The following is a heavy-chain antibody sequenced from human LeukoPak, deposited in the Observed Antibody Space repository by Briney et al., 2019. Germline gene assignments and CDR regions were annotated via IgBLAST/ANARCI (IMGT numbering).Heavy chain of an antibody. J-gene: IGHJ4*02. CDR3: ARDSVGATGDY. V-gene: IGHV3-21*01. CDR2: ISSSSSYI. CDR1: GFTFSSYS. D-gene: IGHD1-26*01. Sequence: GGSLRLSCAASGFTFSSYSMNWVRQAPGKGLDWVSSISSSSSYIYYADSVKGRFTISRDNAKNSLYLQMNSLRAEDTAVYYCARDSVGATGDYWGQGTLVTVSS.